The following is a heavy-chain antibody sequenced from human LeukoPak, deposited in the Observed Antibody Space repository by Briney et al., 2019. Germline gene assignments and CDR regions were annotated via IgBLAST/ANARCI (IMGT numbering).Heavy chain of an antibody. V-gene: IGHV4-34*01. CDR2: INHSGST. J-gene: IGHJ6*03. CDR3: ARDRSSQPRDYGDFNYYYYMDV. CDR1: GGSFSGYY. D-gene: IGHD4-17*01. Sequence: SETLSLTCAVYGGSFSGYYWSWIRQPPGKGLEWIGEINHSGSTNYNPSLKSRVTISVDTSKNQFYLKLSSVTAADTAVYYCARDRSSQPRDYGDFNYYYYMDVWGKGTTVTVSS.